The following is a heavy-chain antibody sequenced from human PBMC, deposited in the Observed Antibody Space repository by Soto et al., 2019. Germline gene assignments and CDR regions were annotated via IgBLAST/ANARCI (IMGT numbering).Heavy chain of an antibody. CDR1: GFTFSSYG. D-gene: IGHD6-19*01. J-gene: IGHJ4*02. CDR2: IWYDGSNK. V-gene: IGHV3-33*01. Sequence: GGSLRLSCAASGFTFSSYGMHWVRQAPGKGLEWVAVIWYDGSNKYYADSVKGRFTISRDNSKNTLYLQMSSLRAEDTAVYYCARDPGPVAGTWDYWGQGSLVTVSS. CDR3: ARDPGPVAGTWDY.